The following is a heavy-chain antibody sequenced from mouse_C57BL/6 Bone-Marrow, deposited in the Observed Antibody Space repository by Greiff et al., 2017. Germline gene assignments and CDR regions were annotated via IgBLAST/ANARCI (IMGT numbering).Heavy chain of an antibody. J-gene: IGHJ3*01. D-gene: IGHD2-4*01. Sequence: QVQLKQPGAELVMPGASVKLSCKASGYTFTSYWMHWVKQRPGQGLEWIGEIDPSDSYTNYNQKFKGKSTLTVDKSSSTAYMQLSSLTSEDSAVYYCARDDYDRRFAYWGQGTLVTVSA. CDR2: IDPSDSYT. CDR1: GYTFTSYW. CDR3: ARDDYDRRFAY. V-gene: IGHV1-69*01.